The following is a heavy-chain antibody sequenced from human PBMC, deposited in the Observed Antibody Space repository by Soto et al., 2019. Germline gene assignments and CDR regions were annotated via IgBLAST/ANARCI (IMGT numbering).Heavy chain of an antibody. CDR3: ARGTRRFGELFDAFDI. CDR1: GYTFNNYG. CDR2: ISAYNGNA. V-gene: IGHV1-18*01. J-gene: IGHJ3*02. Sequence: QVQLVQSGYEVKEPGASVTVSCKASGYTFNNYGITWVRQAPGQGLEWIGWISAYNGNAHYAQKFQGRVTLTRDTSTSTAYLELRRLRSDDTAVYYCARGTRRFGELFDAFDIWGQGTMVPVSS. D-gene: IGHD3-10*01.